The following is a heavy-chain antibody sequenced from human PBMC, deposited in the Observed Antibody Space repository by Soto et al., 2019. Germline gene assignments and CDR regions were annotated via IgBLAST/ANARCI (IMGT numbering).Heavy chain of an antibody. D-gene: IGHD3-10*01. CDR1: GFTFSSNA. J-gene: IGHJ4*03. CDR3: AKRHYYGSGSFALAT. Sequence: EVRLLESGGGLVQPGGSLRLSCAGSGFTFSSNAMSWVRQAPGKGLGWVSSVSGDGYASDYADSVKGRFTVSRHNSKNTLYVQMNSLRAEDTAVYYCAKRHYYGSGSFALATWGQGTLVTVSS. V-gene: IGHV3-23*01. CDR2: VSGDGYAS.